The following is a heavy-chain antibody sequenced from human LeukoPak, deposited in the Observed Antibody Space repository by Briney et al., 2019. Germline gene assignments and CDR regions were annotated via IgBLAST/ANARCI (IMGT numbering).Heavy chain of an antibody. CDR3: ARESREYSSSWYLSNYFDY. D-gene: IGHD6-13*01. CDR1: GGSIGCSSYY. J-gene: IGHJ4*02. Sequence: PSETLSLTCTVSGGSIGCSSYYWGWIRQPPGKGLERIGSIYYSGSTYYNPSLKSRVTISVDTSKNQFSLKLSSVTAADTAVYYCARESREYSSSWYLSNYFDYWGQGTLVTVSS. CDR2: IYYSGST. V-gene: IGHV4-39*07.